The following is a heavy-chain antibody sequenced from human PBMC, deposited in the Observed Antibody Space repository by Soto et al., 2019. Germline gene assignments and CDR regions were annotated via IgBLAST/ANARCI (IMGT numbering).Heavy chain of an antibody. CDR2: IFSNDEK. CDR3: ARIPCPYDFWSGYYYNWFDP. J-gene: IGHJ5*02. V-gene: IGHV2-26*01. CDR1: GFSLSNARMG. D-gene: IGHD3-3*01. Sequence: SGPTLVNPTETLTLTCTVSGFSLSNARMGVSWIRQPPGKALEWLAHIFSNDEKSYSTSLKSRLTISKDTSKSQVVLTMTNMDPVDTATYYCARIPCPYDFWSGYYYNWFDPWGQGTLVTVSS.